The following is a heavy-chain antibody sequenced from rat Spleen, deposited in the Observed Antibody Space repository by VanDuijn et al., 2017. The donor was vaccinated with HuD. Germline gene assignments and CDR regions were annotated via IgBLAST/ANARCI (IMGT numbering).Heavy chain of an antibody. V-gene: IGHV5-58*01. D-gene: IGHD5-1*01. Sequence: EVQLVETGGGLVQPGRSLKLSCVASGFTFSSFWMYWIRQAPGKGLEWVSSINTDGGSTYYSDSVRGRFTISRENAENTVYLQMNNLRSEDTAMYYCAIINWEHGDYWGQGVMVTVSS. CDR3: AIINWEHGDY. J-gene: IGHJ2*01. CDR2: INTDGGST. CDR1: GFTFSSFW.